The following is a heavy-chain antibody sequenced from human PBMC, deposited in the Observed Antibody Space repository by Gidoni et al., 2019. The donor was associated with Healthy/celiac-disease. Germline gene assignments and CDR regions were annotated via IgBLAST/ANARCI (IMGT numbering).Heavy chain of an antibody. Sequence: EVQLVESGGGLVKPWGSLRLSCAASGFTFSSYSMNWVRQAPGKGLEWVSSNSSSSSYRYYADSVKGRFTISRDNAKNPLYLQMNSLRAEDTAVYYCARDLARQNPYYGSGKGSYYYYGMDVWGQGTTVTVSS. V-gene: IGHV3-21*01. CDR1: GFTFSSYS. J-gene: IGHJ6*02. D-gene: IGHD3-10*01. CDR2: NSSSSSYR. CDR3: ARDLARQNPYYGSGKGSYYYYGMDV.